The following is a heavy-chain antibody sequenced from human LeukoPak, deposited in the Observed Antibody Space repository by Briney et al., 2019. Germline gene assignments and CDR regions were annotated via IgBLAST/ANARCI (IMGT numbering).Heavy chain of an antibody. Sequence: SETLSLTCSVSGVSISSNYWSWIRQPPGKGLEWIGYISYIGSTNYNPSLKSRVTISVDTSKNQLSLKLSSVTAADTAVYYCARVTDWNDFDYWGQGTLVTVSS. V-gene: IGHV4-59*01. D-gene: IGHD1-1*01. CDR3: ARVTDWNDFDY. CDR2: ISYIGST. CDR1: GVSISSNY. J-gene: IGHJ4*02.